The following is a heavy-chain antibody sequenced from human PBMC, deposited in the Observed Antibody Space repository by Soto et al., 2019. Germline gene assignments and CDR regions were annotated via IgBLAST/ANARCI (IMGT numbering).Heavy chain of an antibody. CDR3: ARWPQPRYTADPYAVDV. CDR2: IVPSLDTT. J-gene: IGHJ6*02. Sequence: QVHLVQSGTEVKKPGSSVKVSCKASGGTFSSSGFSWVRQAPGQGLEWMGMIVPSLDTTNYAQKFQARVTITADEVTSTAYMELRSLRSDYTAVYYCARWPQPRYTADPYAVDVWGQGTRVIVSS. D-gene: IGHD3-16*02. CDR1: GGTFSSSG. V-gene: IGHV1-69*11.